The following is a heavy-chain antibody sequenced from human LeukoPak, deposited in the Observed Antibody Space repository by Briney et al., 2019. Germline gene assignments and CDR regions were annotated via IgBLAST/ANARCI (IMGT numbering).Heavy chain of an antibody. CDR1: GFTFSSYS. J-gene: IGHJ6*02. CDR2: ISSSSTI. V-gene: IGHV3-48*04. Sequence: GGSLRLSCAASGFTFSSYSMNWVRQAPGKGLEWVSYISSSSTIYYADSVKGRFTISRDNAKNSLYLQMNSLRAEDTAVYYCARGSGARHYYYGMDVWGQGTTVTVSS. CDR3: ARGSGARHYYYGMDV.